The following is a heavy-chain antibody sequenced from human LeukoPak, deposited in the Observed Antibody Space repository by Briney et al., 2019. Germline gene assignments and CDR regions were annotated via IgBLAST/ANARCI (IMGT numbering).Heavy chain of an antibody. V-gene: IGHV3-21*01. J-gene: IGHJ6*02. CDR1: GFTFSSYS. Sequence: GGSLRLSCAASGFTFSSYSMNWVRQAPGKGLEWVSSISSSSTYIYYADSVKGRFTISRDNAKNSLYLQMNSLRAEDSAVYYCARDMMATTPIGGMNVWGLGTTVTVSS. CDR2: ISSSSTYI. CDR3: ARDMMATTPIGGMNV. D-gene: IGHD5-12*01.